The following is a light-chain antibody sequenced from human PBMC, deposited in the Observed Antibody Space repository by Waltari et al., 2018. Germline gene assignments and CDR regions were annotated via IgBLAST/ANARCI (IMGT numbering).Light chain of an antibody. CDR1: QDIRDD. J-gene: IGKJ3*01. Sequence: DIQMTQSPSSLSASIGDRVTITCRASQDIRDDLGWYQQKPGEAPRRLIYGASTLQTGVPSRFSGSGSGTDFTLTITSLQPEDFATYYCLQHSNYPFTFGPGTTVDVE. CDR3: LQHSNYPFT. V-gene: IGKV1-17*01. CDR2: GAS.